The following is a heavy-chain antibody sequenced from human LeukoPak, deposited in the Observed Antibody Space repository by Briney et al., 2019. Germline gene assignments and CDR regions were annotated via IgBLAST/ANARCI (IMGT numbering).Heavy chain of an antibody. CDR1: GFTFNNFA. CDR2: ISYDGRNE. CDR3: ARDRSSYQYYFDY. V-gene: IGHV3-30*04. D-gene: IGHD2-2*01. Sequence: PGRSLRLSCAASGFTFNNFAMHWVRQAPGKGLEWVAVISYDGRNEYYADSVKGRFTISRDNSKNTLYLQIHSLRAEDTAVYYCARDRSSYQYYFDYWGQGTLVTVSS. J-gene: IGHJ4*02.